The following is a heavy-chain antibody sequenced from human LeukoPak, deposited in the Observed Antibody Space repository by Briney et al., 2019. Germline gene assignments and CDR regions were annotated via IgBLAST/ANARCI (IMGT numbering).Heavy chain of an antibody. CDR2: MYYSGST. D-gene: IGHD3-3*01. V-gene: IGHV4-39*07. CDR3: ARVFGVVNYYFDY. Sequence: PSETLSLTCTVSGGSISNSSYYWGWIRQPPGKGLEWIGSMYYSGSTYYNPSLKSRVTISVDTSKNQFSLKLSSVTAADTAVYYCARVFGVVNYYFDYWGQGTLVTVSS. CDR1: GGSISNSSYY. J-gene: IGHJ4*02.